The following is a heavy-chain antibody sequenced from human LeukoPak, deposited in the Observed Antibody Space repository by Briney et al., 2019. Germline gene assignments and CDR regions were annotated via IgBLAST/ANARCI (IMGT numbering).Heavy chain of an antibody. CDR2: FDPEDGET. J-gene: IGHJ4*02. V-gene: IGHV1-24*01. Sequence: ASVKVSCKVSGYTLTELSMHWVRQAPGKGREWMGGFDPEDGETIYAQKFQGRVTMTEDTSTDTAYMELSSLRSEDTAVYYCATAGYSSGWPFDYWGQGTLVTVSS. CDR3: ATAGYSSGWPFDY. CDR1: GYTLTELS. D-gene: IGHD6-19*01.